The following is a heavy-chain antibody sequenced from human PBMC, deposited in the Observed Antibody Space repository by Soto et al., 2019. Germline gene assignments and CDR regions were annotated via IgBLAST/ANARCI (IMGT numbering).Heavy chain of an antibody. J-gene: IGHJ5*02. CDR1: GGSISSGGYY. Sequence: LSLTCTVSGGSISSGGYYWSWIRQHPGKGLEWIGYIYYSGSTYYNPSLKSRVTISVDTSKNQFSLKLSSVTAADTAVYYCARDSNLGWFDPWGQGTLVTVSS. V-gene: IGHV4-31*03. CDR3: ARDSNLGWFDP. CDR2: IYYSGST.